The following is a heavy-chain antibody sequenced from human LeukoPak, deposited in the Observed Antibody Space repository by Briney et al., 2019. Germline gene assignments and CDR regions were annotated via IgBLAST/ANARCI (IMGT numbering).Heavy chain of an antibody. Sequence: ASETLSLTCAVYGRSFSGYYWSWIRQPPGKGLEWIGEINHSGSTNYNPSLKSRVTISVDTSKNQFSLKLSSVTAADTAVYYCARHHIRYFDWLFRRGAFDYWGQGTLVTVSS. J-gene: IGHJ4*02. V-gene: IGHV4-34*01. CDR3: ARHHIRYFDWLFRRGAFDY. D-gene: IGHD3-9*01. CDR1: GRSFSGYY. CDR2: INHSGST.